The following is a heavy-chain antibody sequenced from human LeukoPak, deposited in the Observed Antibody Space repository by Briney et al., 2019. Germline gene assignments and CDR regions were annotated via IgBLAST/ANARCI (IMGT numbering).Heavy chain of an antibody. CDR1: GFTFDDYA. J-gene: IGHJ6*02. CDR2: ISWNSGTK. D-gene: IGHD4-17*01. CDR3: AREDTTVPTGYYYYYGMDV. V-gene: IGHV3-9*01. Sequence: PGGSLRLSCAASGFTFDDYAMHWVRQAPGKGLEWVSGISWNSGTKGYADSVKGRFTISRDNSKNTLYLQMNSLRAEDTAVYYCAREDTTVPTGYYYYYGMDVWGQGTTVTVSS.